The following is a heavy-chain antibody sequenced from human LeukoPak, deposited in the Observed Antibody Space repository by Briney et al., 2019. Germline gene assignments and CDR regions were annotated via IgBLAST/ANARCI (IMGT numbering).Heavy chain of an antibody. D-gene: IGHD3-3*01. CDR1: GSSFSTNW. Sequence: GGSLETSCQCSGSSFSTNWIGWVRPVPGKGLGWMGLIYPYDSDTRYSPSFQGQVTISFDTSINTAYLQWSSLKASDTAMYYCATQSSFWSPFDSWGQGTLVIVSS. CDR3: ATQSSFWSPFDS. V-gene: IGHV5-51*01. J-gene: IGHJ4*02. CDR2: IYPYDSDT.